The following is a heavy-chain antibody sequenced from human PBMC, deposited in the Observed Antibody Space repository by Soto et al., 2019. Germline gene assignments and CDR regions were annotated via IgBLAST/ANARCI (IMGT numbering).Heavy chain of an antibody. J-gene: IGHJ4*02. Sequence: PSEPLSLTCTVSVGSISSGGSYWRWIRQHPGKGLEWIGYIYYSGSTYYNPSLKSRVTISVDTSKNQFSLKLSSVTAADAAEYYCERVDTAMAIFDYWGQGTLVTVSS. D-gene: IGHD5-18*01. CDR1: VGSISSGGSY. CDR2: IYYSGST. CDR3: ERVDTAMAIFDY. V-gene: IGHV4-31*03.